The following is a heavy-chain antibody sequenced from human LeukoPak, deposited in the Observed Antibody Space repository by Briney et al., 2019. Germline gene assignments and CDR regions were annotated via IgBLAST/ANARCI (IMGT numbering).Heavy chain of an antibody. D-gene: IGHD3-22*01. CDR2: IYYSGST. Sequence: PSETLSLTCTVSGGSISSSSYYWGWLRQPPGKGLEWIGSIYYSGSTYYNPSLKSRVTISVDTSKNQFSLKLSSVTAADTAVYYCARRSLGIVDRFDPWGQGTLVTVSS. CDR1: GGSISSSSYY. J-gene: IGHJ5*02. CDR3: ARRSLGIVDRFDP. V-gene: IGHV4-39*01.